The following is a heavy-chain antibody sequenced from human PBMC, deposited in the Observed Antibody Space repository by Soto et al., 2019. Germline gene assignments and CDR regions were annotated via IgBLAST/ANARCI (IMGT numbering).Heavy chain of an antibody. V-gene: IGHV4-39*01. Sequence: PSETLSLTCTVSGGSISSSSYYWGWIRQPPGKGLEWIGSIYYSGSTYYNPSLKSRVTISVDTSKNQFSLKLSSVTAADTVVYYCARQSIAARPYGMDVWGQGTTVTVS. D-gene: IGHD6-6*01. CDR3: ARQSIAARPYGMDV. CDR1: GGSISSSSYY. CDR2: IYYSGST. J-gene: IGHJ6*02.